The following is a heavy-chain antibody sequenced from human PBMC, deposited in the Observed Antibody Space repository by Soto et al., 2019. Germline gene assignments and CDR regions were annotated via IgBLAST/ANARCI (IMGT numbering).Heavy chain of an antibody. CDR1: GYTFTSYG. CDR3: ARDRFHRSSWSHDAFDI. CDR2: ISAYNGNT. J-gene: IGHJ3*02. Sequence: ASVKVSCKASGYTFTSYGISWVRQAPGQGLEWMGWISAYNGNTNYAQKLQGRVTMTTDTSTSTAYMELRSLRSDDTAVFYCARDRFHRSSWSHDAFDIWGQGTMVTVSS. V-gene: IGHV1-18*04. D-gene: IGHD6-13*01.